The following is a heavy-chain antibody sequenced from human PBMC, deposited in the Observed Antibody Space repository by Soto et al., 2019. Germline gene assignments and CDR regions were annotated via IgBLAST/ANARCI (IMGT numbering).Heavy chain of an antibody. Sequence: GGSLRLSCAASGFTFSSYAMSWVRQAPGKGLEWVSAISGSGGSTYYADSVKGRFTISRDNSKNTLYLQMNSLRAEDTAVYYCAKEGYCSGGSCYSGSPAGFDYWGQGTLVTVSS. CDR2: ISGSGGST. J-gene: IGHJ4*02. CDR3: AKEGYCSGGSCYSGSPAGFDY. D-gene: IGHD2-15*01. V-gene: IGHV3-23*01. CDR1: GFTFSSYA.